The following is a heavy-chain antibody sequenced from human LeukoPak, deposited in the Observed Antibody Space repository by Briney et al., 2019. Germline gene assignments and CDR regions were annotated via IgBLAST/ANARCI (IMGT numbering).Heavy chain of an antibody. Sequence: PSETLSLTCAVYGGSFSGYYWSWIRQPPGKGLEWIGYIYYSGSTYYNPSLKSRVTISVDTSKNQFSLKLSSVTAADTAVYYCARGGVREDPSHYFDYWGQGTLVTVSS. CDR1: GGSFSGYY. J-gene: IGHJ4*02. CDR2: IYYSGST. D-gene: IGHD3-10*01. CDR3: ARGGVREDPSHYFDY. V-gene: IGHV4-34*09.